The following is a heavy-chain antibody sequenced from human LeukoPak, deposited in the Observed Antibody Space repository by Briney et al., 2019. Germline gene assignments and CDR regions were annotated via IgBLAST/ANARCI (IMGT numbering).Heavy chain of an antibody. CDR3: ARDSRRAVTTMSGAYYFDY. CDR1: GYSISSGYY. D-gene: IGHD4-17*01. Sequence: SETLSLTCTVSGYSISSGYYWGWIRQPPGKGLEWIGSIYHSGSTYYNPSLKSRVTISVDTSKNQFSLKLSSVTAADTAVYYCARDSRRAVTTMSGAYYFDYWGQGTLVTVSS. J-gene: IGHJ4*02. CDR2: IYHSGST. V-gene: IGHV4-38-2*02.